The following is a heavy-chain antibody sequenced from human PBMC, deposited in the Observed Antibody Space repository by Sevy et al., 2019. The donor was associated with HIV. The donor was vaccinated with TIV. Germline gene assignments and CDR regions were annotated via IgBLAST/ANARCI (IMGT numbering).Heavy chain of an antibody. CDR1: GYTFTGYY. CDR2: INPNSGGT. V-gene: IGHV1-2*06. D-gene: IGHD2-15*01. J-gene: IGHJ4*02. Sequence: ASLKVSCKASGYTFTGYYMHWVRQAPGQGLEWMGRINPNSGGTNYAQKFQGRVTMTRDTSISTAYMELSRLRYDDTAVYYCARTTRYCSGGSCYSWEDYWGQGTLVTVSS. CDR3: ARTTRYCSGGSCYSWEDY.